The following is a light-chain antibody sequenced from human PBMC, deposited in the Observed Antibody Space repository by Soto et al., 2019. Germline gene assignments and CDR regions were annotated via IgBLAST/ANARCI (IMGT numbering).Light chain of an antibody. J-gene: IGLJ2*01. CDR3: LSFDSSLSVV. Sequence: QSVLTQPPSVSGAPGQRVTISCTGSSSNIGAGYDVHWYQQLPGRAPKLLIYGNTNRPSGVPDRFSGSKSGTSASLAITGLQAEDEAEYYFLSFDSSLSVVFGGGTKLTVL. V-gene: IGLV1-40*01. CDR1: SSNIGAGYD. CDR2: GNT.